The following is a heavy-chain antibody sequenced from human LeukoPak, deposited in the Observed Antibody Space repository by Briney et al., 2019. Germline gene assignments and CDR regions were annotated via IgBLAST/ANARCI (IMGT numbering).Heavy chain of an antibody. Sequence: ASVKVSCKASGYTFTGYYMHWVRQAPGQGLEWMGWINPNSGGTNYAQKFQGRVTMTRDTSISTAYMELSRLRSDDTAVYYCARGVSGYCSSTSCYSYYYYGMDVWGQGTTVTVSS. V-gene: IGHV1-2*02. J-gene: IGHJ6*02. D-gene: IGHD2-2*02. CDR3: ARGVSGYCSSTSCYSYYYYGMDV. CDR2: INPNSGGT. CDR1: GYTFTGYY.